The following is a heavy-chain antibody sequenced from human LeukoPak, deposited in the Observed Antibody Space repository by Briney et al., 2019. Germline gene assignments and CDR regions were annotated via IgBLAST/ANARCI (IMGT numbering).Heavy chain of an antibody. V-gene: IGHV1-69*05. CDR1: RGTFSSYA. CDR2: IIPIFGTA. Sequence: SVKVSCKASRGTFSSYAISWVRQAPGQGLEWMGRIIPIFGTANYAQKFQGRVTITTDESTSTAYMELSSLRSEDTAVYYCACSDYYYYYMDVWGKGTTVTVSS. J-gene: IGHJ6*03. D-gene: IGHD2-15*01. CDR3: ACSDYYYYYMDV.